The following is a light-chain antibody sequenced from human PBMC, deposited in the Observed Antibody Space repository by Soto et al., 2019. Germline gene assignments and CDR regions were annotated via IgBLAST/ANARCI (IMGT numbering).Light chain of an antibody. V-gene: IGLV4-69*01. CDR1: SGHSNYA. CDR3: QAWGPGIVV. CDR2: VNSDGSH. J-gene: IGLJ2*01. Sequence: QPVLTQSPSASASLGASVKLTCSLSSGHSNYAIAWHQLQPERGPRYLMKVNSDGSHSKGNGIPDRFSGSSSGAERFLTISSLEFEDETDYYCQAWGPGIVVFGGGTKLTVL.